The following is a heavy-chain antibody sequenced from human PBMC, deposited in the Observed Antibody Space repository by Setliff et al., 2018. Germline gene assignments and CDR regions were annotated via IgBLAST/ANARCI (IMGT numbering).Heavy chain of an antibody. Sequence: SETLSLTCTVSGGSISTYYWSWIRQTPVKGLEWIGYVYYSGTTNYNPLFKSRVTISVDRPKNQFSQKLSSVTAADTGVYYCARDSALHSYHYDSSGYLDYWGQGALVTVSS. CDR3: ARDSALHSYHYDSSGYLDY. J-gene: IGHJ4*02. CDR1: GGSISTYY. V-gene: IGHV4-59*01. D-gene: IGHD3-22*01. CDR2: VYYSGTT.